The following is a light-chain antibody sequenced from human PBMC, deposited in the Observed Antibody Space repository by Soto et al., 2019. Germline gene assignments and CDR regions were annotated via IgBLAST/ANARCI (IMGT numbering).Light chain of an antibody. CDR2: DVS. J-gene: IGLJ1*01. CDR1: STDVGRYNY. Sequence: QSALTQPASVSGSPGQSITISCTGTSTDVGRYNYVSCYQQHPGKAPKLMVYDVSNRPSWVSNRFSGSKSGITASLTISGLQAEDEADYYCTSYTSDSTYVFGTGTKVTVL. CDR3: TSYTSDSTYV. V-gene: IGLV2-14*01.